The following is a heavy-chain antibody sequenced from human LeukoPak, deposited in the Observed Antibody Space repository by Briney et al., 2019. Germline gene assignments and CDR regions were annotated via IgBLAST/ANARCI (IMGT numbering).Heavy chain of an antibody. CDR2: INHSGST. D-gene: IGHD3-10*01. CDR1: GVSFSGYY. V-gene: IGHV4-34*01. CDR3: ARGVVRGVIRGNFNWFDP. Sequence: SETLSLTCAVYGVSFSGYYWGWIRQPPGKGLEWIGEINHSGSTNYNPSLKSRVTISVDTSKNQFSLKLSSVTAADTAVYYCARGVVRGVIRGNFNWFDPWGQGTLVTVSS. J-gene: IGHJ5*02.